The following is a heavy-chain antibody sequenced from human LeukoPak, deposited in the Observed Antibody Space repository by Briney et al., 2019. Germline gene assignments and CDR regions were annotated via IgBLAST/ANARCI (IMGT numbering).Heavy chain of an antibody. CDR1: GFTVSSNY. Sequence: GGSLRLSCAASGFTVSSNYMSWVRQSPGKGLEWVSVIYSGGSTYYADSVKGRFTISRDNSKNTLYLQMNSLRAEDTAVYYCAKDRVPMIVVVMQSWGQGTLVTVSS. CDR2: IYSGGST. J-gene: IGHJ5*02. CDR3: AKDRVPMIVVVMQS. V-gene: IGHV3-66*01. D-gene: IGHD3-22*01.